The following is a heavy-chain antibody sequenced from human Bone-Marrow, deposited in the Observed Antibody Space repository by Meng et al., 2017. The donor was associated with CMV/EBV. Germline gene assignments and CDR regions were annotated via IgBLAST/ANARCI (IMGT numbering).Heavy chain of an antibody. V-gene: IGHV3-48*03. CDR3: ARQGYDFWSGLRAGAFDI. Sequence: LSLTCAASGFTFSSYEMNWVRQAPGKGLEWVSYISSSGSTIYYADSVKGRFTISRDNAKNSLYLQMNSLRAEDTAVYYCARQGYDFWSGLRAGAFDIWGQGTMVTVSS. CDR2: ISSSGSTI. CDR1: GFTFSSYE. J-gene: IGHJ3*02. D-gene: IGHD3-3*01.